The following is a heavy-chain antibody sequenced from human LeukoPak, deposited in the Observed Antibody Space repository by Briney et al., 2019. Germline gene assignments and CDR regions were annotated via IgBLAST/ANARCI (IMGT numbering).Heavy chain of an antibody. CDR3: AKDQQLAKGAFDI. Sequence: QTGGSLRLSCAASGFTVSSNYMSWVRQAPGKGLEWVSVIYVDGSTYYADSVKGRFTISRDNSKNTLYLQMNSLRAEDTAVYYCAKDQQLAKGAFDIWGQGTMVTVSS. CDR2: IYVDGST. D-gene: IGHD6-13*01. V-gene: IGHV3-53*05. CDR1: GFTVSSNY. J-gene: IGHJ3*02.